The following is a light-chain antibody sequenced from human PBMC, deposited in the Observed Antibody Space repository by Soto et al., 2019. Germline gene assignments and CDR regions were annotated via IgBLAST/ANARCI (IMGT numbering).Light chain of an antibody. V-gene: IGLV4-69*01. CDR3: QTWGTGIHWV. CDR1: SGHSSYA. Sequence: QPVLTQSPSASASLGASVKLTCTLSSGHSSYAIAWHQQQPEKGPRYLMKLNSDGSHSKGDGIPDRFSGSSSGAARYLTISSLQAEDEADYYCQTWGTGIHWVFGGGTKLTV. J-gene: IGLJ3*02. CDR2: LNSDGSH.